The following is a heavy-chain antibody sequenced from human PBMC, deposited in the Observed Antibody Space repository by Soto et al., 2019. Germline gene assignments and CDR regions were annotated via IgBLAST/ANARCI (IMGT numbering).Heavy chain of an antibody. Sequence: PWWSLRLSCSASVFTCSSYGMHWFRQAPGKGLEWVAVISYDGSNKYYADSVKGRFTISRDNSKNTLYLQMNSLRAEDTAVYYCAKVFVEAFDIWGQGTMVTVSS. J-gene: IGHJ3*02. CDR1: VFTCSSYG. CDR2: ISYDGSNK. D-gene: IGHD3-10*02. CDR3: AKVFVEAFDI. V-gene: IGHV3-30*18.